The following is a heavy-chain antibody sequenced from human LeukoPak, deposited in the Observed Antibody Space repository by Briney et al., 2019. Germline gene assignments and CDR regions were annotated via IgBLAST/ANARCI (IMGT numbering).Heavy chain of an antibody. V-gene: IGHV3-53*04. CDR3: ARDHCSSTSCHYRMGTDV. CDR1: GFTVSSNY. J-gene: IGHJ6*02. Sequence: GGSLRLSCAASGFTVSSNYMSWVRQAPGKGLEWVAVIYSGGSTYYADSVKGRFTISRHNSKNTLYLQMNSLRAEDTAVYYCARDHCSSTSCHYRMGTDVWGQGTTVTVSS. D-gene: IGHD2-2*01. CDR2: IYSGGST.